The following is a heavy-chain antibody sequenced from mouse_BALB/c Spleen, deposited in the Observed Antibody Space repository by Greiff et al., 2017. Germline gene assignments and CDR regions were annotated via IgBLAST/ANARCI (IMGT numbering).Heavy chain of an antibody. CDR3: ARETTVGGFAY. Sequence: EVQLQQSGPGLVKPSQSLSLTCSVTGYSITSGYYWNWIRQFPGNKLEWMGYISYDGSNNYNPSLKNRISITRDTSKNQFFLKLNSVTTEDTATYYCARETTVGGFAYWGQGTLVTVSA. CDR1: GYSITSGYY. V-gene: IGHV3-6*02. D-gene: IGHD1-1*01. CDR2: ISYDGSN. J-gene: IGHJ3*01.